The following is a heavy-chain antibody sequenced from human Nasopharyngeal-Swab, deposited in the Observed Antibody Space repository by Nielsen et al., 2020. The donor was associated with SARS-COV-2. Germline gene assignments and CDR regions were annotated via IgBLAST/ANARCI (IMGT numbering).Heavy chain of an antibody. D-gene: IGHD5-18*01. Sequence: ASVQVSCKASGGTFSSYAISWVRQAPGQGLEWMGWVNPTTGATNYVQKFQGWVTMTRDTSISTAYMELNRLRSDDTAVYYCARGSRAGSVIQPCFHYWGQGTLVTVSS. CDR3: ARGSRAGSVIQPCFHY. J-gene: IGHJ4*02. CDR1: GGTFSSYA. V-gene: IGHV1-2*04. CDR2: VNPTTGAT.